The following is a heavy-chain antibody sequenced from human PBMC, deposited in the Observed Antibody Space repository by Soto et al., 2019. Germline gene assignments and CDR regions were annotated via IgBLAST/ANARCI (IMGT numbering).Heavy chain of an antibody. V-gene: IGHV6-1*01. CDR1: GDSVSSNSAA. Sequence: SQTLSLTCAISGDSVSSNSAAWNWIRQSPSRGLEWLGRTYYRPKWYNDYAVSVKSRITINPDTSKNQFSLQLNSVTPEDTAVYYCARDQQIVGFYYYYGMDVWGQGTTVTVYS. CDR3: ARDQQIVGFYYYYGMDV. D-gene: IGHD6-6*01. CDR2: TYYRPKWYN. J-gene: IGHJ6*02.